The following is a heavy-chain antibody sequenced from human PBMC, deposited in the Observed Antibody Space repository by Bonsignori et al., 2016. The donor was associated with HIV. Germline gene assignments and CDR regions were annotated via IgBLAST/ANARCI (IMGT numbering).Heavy chain of an antibody. CDR3: ARGGPLMVAATSSSYFDY. Sequence: WIRQPPGKGLEWIGEINHSGSTNYNPSLKSRVTISVDTSKNQFSLKLNSVTAADTAVYYCARGGPLMVAATSSSYFDYWGLGTLVTVSS. V-gene: IGHV4-34*01. D-gene: IGHD2-8*01. J-gene: IGHJ4*02. CDR2: INHSGST.